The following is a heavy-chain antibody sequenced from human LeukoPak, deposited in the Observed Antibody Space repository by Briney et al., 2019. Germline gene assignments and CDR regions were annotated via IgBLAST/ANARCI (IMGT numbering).Heavy chain of an antibody. CDR3: ARVWGDYSNTDY. Sequence: PGGSLRLSCAASGFTFSRYPMIWVRQAPGKGLECISYISGGGDAIHYADSVKGRFTFSRDNAKNSLYLQMNILRAEDTAVYYCARVWGDYSNTDYWGQGTLVTVSS. D-gene: IGHD4-11*01. CDR2: ISGGGDAI. CDR1: GFTFSRYP. J-gene: IGHJ4*02. V-gene: IGHV3-48*01.